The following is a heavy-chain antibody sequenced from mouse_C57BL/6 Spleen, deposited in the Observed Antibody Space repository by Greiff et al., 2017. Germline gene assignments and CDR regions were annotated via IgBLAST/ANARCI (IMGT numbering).Heavy chain of an antibody. Sequence: VQLQQSGPELVKPGASVKIPCKASGYTFTDYNMDWVKQSPGKSLEWIGDINPNNGGTIYNQKFKGKATLTVDKSSSTAYMELRSLTSEDTAVYYCARLSYYGNYYAMDDWGQGTSVTGSS. V-gene: IGHV1-18*01. J-gene: IGHJ4*01. CDR1: GYTFTDYN. D-gene: IGHD2-1*01. CDR3: ARLSYYGNYYAMDD. CDR2: INPNNGGT.